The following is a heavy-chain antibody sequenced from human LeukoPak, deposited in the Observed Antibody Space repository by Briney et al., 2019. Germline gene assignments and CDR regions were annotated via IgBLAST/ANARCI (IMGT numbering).Heavy chain of an antibody. Sequence: SETLSLTCTVSGGSISSYYWSWIRQPPGKGLEWIGYIYYSGSTNYNPSLKSRVTMSVDTSKNQFSLKLSSVTAADTAVYYCARDIGNGEDYYFDYWGQGTLVTVSS. V-gene: IGHV4-59*12. CDR1: GGSISSYY. CDR2: IYYSGST. J-gene: IGHJ4*02. D-gene: IGHD3-10*01. CDR3: ARDIGNGEDYYFDY.